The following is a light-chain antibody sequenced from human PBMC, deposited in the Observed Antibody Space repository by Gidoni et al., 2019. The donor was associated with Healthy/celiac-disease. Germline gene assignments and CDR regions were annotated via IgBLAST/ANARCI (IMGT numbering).Light chain of an antibody. J-gene: IGKJ4*01. V-gene: IGKV3-20*01. Sequence: EIVLTQSPGTLSLSPGASATLPCRPSQSVSSSYLAWYQHKPGQAPRLLIYGASSRATGIPDRFSGSGSGTDFTLTISRLEPEDFAVYYCQQYGSSPTTFGGGTKVEIK. CDR3: QQYGSSPTT. CDR1: QSVSSSY. CDR2: GAS.